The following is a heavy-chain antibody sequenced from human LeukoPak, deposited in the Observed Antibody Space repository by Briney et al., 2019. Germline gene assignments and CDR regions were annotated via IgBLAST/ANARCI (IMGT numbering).Heavy chain of an antibody. V-gene: IGHV1-8*03. CDR3: AIYDSSGYTVFDY. J-gene: IGHJ4*02. CDR1: GYTFTSYD. CDR2: MNPNSGNT. Sequence: ASVKVSCEASGYTFTSYDINWVRQATGQGLEWMGWMNPNSGNTGYAQKFQGRVTITRNTSISTAYMELSSLRSEDTAVYYCAIYDSSGYTVFDYWGQGTLVTVSS. D-gene: IGHD3-22*01.